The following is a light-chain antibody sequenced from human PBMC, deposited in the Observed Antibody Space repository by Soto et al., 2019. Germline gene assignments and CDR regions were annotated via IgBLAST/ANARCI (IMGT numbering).Light chain of an antibody. CDR2: GAS. J-gene: IGKJ1*01. CDR1: QSVSSSY. Sequence: EVVLTQSPGTLSVSPGERSTLSFMSSQSVSSSYLAWYQQKPGQAPRLLIYGASSRATGIPDRFSGSGSGTDFTLTISRLEPEDFAVYYCQHYGSSWTFGQGTKVDIK. CDR3: QHYGSSWT. V-gene: IGKV3-20*01.